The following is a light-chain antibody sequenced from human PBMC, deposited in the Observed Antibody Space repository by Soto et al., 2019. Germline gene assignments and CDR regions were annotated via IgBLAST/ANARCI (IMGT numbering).Light chain of an antibody. Sequence: QAVVTQEPSLTVSPGGTVTLTCAYSTGAVTSGYYANWVQQKPGQAPRALMYSTSNKHSWTPARFSGALLGGKAALTLSGVQPEDEAEYYCLLYYGGTQLWVFGGGTKLTVL. CDR1: TGAVTSGYY. V-gene: IGLV7-43*01. J-gene: IGLJ3*02. CDR3: LLYYGGTQLWV. CDR2: STS.